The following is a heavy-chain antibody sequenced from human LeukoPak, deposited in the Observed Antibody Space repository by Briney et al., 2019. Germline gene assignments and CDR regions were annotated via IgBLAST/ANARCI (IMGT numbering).Heavy chain of an antibody. V-gene: IGHV3-23*01. D-gene: IGHD3-10*01. J-gene: IGHJ4*02. CDR1: GFTFSSYG. Sequence: GGSLRLSCAASGFTFSSYGMHWVRQAPGKGLEWVAALSGSGETTHYADSVKGRFTVSRDNSKSILYLQMNSLRAEDTAVYYCAKGEATPYYYGSGSYFYFDDWGQGTLVTVSS. CDR3: AKGEATPYYYGSGSYFYFDD. CDR2: LSGSGETT.